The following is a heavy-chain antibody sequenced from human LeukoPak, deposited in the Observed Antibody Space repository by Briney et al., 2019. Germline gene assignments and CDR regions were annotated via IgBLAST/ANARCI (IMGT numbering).Heavy chain of an antibody. CDR1: GFTFSSYS. CDR2: IISSRSYI. CDR3: ARALRWYCSGGHCYSLFDY. V-gene: IGHV3-21*01. Sequence: GGSLTLSCAASGFTFSSYSMNWVRQAPGQGLEWVSSIISSRSYIYYADSVKGRFTISRDNAKNSLYLQMNNLRVEDTAVYYCARALRWYCSGGHCYSLFDYWGQGMSVTVSS. J-gene: IGHJ4*02. D-gene: IGHD2-15*01.